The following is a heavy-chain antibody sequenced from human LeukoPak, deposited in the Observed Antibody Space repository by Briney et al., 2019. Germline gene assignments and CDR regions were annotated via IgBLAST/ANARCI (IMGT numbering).Heavy chain of an antibody. V-gene: IGHV5-51*01. D-gene: IGHD2-15*01. J-gene: IGHJ5*02. CDR2: IYPGDSDT. CDR1: GYSFTSYW. CDR3: ARIGVVVAATPYYLDH. Sequence: GESLKISCQGSGYSFTSYWIGWVRQMPGKGLEWMGIIYPGDSDTRYSPSFQGHVTISADKSTSTAYLQWSSLKASDTAMFYCARIGVVVAATPYYLDHWGQGTLVTVSS.